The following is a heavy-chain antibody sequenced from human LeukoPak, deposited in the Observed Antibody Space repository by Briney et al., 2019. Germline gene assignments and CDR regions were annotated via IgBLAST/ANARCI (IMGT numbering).Heavy chain of an antibody. CDR1: GLTFINHW. D-gene: IGHD6-13*01. V-gene: IGHV3-74*01. CDR3: AGEIGAAAPEY. Sequence: GGSLRLSCAASGLTFINHWMYWVRQAPGKGLVYVSRIDNDGSSSGYADSVKGRFTISRDNAKNTLYLQLTSLRVEDTAVYYCAGEIGAAAPEYWGQGTLVTVSS. J-gene: IGHJ4*02. CDR2: IDNDGSSS.